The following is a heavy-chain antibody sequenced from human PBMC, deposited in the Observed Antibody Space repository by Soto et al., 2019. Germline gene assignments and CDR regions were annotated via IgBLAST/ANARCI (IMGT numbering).Heavy chain of an antibody. D-gene: IGHD2-2*01. CDR3: AKNKRYCTSTTCPPYYGMDV. CDR1: GFTFSSYG. J-gene: IGHJ6*02. V-gene: IGHV3-30*18. Sequence: QVQLVESGGGVVQPGRSLRLSCAASGFTFSSYGMHWVRQAPGKGLEWVAVISYDGSNKYFADSVKGRFTISRDNSNNMLYWQMNGLRGDDTAVYYCAKNKRYCTSTTCPPYYGMDVWGQGTTVTVSS. CDR2: ISYDGSNK.